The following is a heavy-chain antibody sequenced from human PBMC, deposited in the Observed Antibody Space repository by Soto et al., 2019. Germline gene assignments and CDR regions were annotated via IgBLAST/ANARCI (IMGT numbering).Heavy chain of an antibody. Sequence: VPLVESGGGSVQPGGSLRLSCVASGIPFSGYWMHWVRQVPGKGPVWVARVDSAGSGTSYADSVKGRFTISRDNAKNTLSLQMDSLRVEDTAVYYCATVFEPWGQGIPVTVSS. CDR3: ATVFEP. CDR2: VDSAGSGT. D-gene: IGHD3-9*01. CDR1: GIPFSGYW. J-gene: IGHJ5*02. V-gene: IGHV3-74*01.